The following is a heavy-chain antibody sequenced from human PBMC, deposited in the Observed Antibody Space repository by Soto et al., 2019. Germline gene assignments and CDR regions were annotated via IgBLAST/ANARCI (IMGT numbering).Heavy chain of an antibody. J-gene: IGHJ5*02. CDR3: ARDSVAAAVVRWFDP. CDR1: GFTFSSYS. Sequence: EVQLVESGGGLVQPGGSLRLSCAASGFTFSSYSMNWVRQAPGKGLEWVSYISSSSGTIYYADSVKGRFTISRDNAKNSLYLQMKSLRAEDRAVYYCARDSVAAAVVRWFDPLGQGTLVTVSS. D-gene: IGHD6-13*01. CDR2: ISSSSGTI. V-gene: IGHV3-48*01.